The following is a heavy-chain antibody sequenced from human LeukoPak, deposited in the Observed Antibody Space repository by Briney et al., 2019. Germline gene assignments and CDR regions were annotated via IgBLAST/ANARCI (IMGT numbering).Heavy chain of an antibody. V-gene: IGHV4-61*02. Sequence: SQTLSLTCTVSGGSISSGPYYWSWIRQPAGKGLEWIGRIYTSGSTNYNPSLKSRVTISVDTSKNQFSLKLSSVTAADTAVYYCARDRLSVYNWNAAAAFDIWGQGTMVTVSS. D-gene: IGHD1-20*01. CDR1: GGSISSGPYY. CDR3: ARDRLSVYNWNAAAAFDI. CDR2: IYTSGST. J-gene: IGHJ3*02.